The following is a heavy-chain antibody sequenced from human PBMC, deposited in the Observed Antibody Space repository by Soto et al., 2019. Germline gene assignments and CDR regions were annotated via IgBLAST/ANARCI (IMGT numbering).Heavy chain of an antibody. CDR2: ISVDSGNT. V-gene: IGHV1-18*01. CDR3: ALFNGSGTNYHMDV. Sequence: QVQLVQSGAELKKPGASAKVSCKASGYIFTSYGISWVRQAPGQGLEWMAWISVDSGNTNYAQNFQGRVTMTTDTSAGTDHMALRSPTSDDTAVYYCALFNGSGTNYHMDVWCKGTTVIVSS. D-gene: IGHD3-10*01. CDR1: GYIFTSYG. J-gene: IGHJ6*03.